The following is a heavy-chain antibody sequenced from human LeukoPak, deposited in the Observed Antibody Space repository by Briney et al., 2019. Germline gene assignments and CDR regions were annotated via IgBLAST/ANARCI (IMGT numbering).Heavy chain of an antibody. CDR1: GGSLGDYY. J-gene: IGHJ5*02. CDR2: IWYSGFT. D-gene: IGHD4/OR15-4a*01. CDR3: ARVRDWFDP. V-gene: IGHV4-31*11. Sequence: SETLSLTCAVYGGSLGDYYWSWIRQPPGKGLEWIGYIWYSGFTYYNPSLKSRVTISVDTSKDQFFLKLSSVTAADTAMYYCARVRDWFDPWGQGTLVTVSS.